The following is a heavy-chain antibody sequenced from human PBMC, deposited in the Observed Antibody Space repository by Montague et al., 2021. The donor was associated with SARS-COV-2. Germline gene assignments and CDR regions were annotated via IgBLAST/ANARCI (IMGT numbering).Heavy chain of an antibody. D-gene: IGHD4-23*01. Sequence: SETLSLTCAVYGGSFSSYYWTWIRQSPGKGLEWIAEINHSGTTNYNFNPSLRSRVTISVDTSKSQFSLKLSSVTAADTGVYYCARWDPQTLTLIGLRGKSASDYWGQGTLVTVFS. CDR2: INHSGTT. CDR3: ARWDPQTLTLIGLRGKSASDY. CDR1: GGSFSSYY. V-gene: IGHV4-34*01. J-gene: IGHJ4*02.